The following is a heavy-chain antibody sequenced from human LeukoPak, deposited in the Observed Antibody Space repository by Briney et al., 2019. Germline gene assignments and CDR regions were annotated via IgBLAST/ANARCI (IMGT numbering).Heavy chain of an antibody. J-gene: IGHJ4*02. D-gene: IGHD5-18*01. Sequence: SETLSLTCAVYGGSFSGYYWSGIRKPPGKGLEWIGEINHSGSTNYNPSLKSRVTISVDTSKNQFSLKLSSVTAADTAVYYCARGRYSYGLPFDYWGQGTLVTVSS. CDR1: GGSFSGYY. CDR2: INHSGST. V-gene: IGHV4-34*01. CDR3: ARGRYSYGLPFDY.